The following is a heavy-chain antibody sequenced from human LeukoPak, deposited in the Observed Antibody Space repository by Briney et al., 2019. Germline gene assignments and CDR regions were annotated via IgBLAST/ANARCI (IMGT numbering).Heavy chain of an antibody. V-gene: IGHV3-30*04. CDR3: ARERVRVVPAAITEGAWGYYYYYGMDV. D-gene: IGHD2-2*02. CDR2: ISYDGHNK. CDR1: GFIFNDYA. Sequence: GGSLRLSGLTSGFIFNDYALHWVRQAPGKGLEWLAVISYDGHNKYYADSVKGRFTISRDNSKNTLYLQMNSLRAEDTAVYYCARERVRVVPAAITEGAWGYYYYYGMDVWGQGTTVTVSS. J-gene: IGHJ6*02.